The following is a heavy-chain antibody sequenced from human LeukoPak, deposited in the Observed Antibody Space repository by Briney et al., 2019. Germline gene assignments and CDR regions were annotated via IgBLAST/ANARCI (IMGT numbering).Heavy chain of an antibody. CDR2: INPNSGGT. CDR3: ARVIIAARRGGFRWFDP. Sequence: GASVKVSCKASGYTFTGYYMHWVRQAPGQGLEWMGWINPNSGGTNYAQKFQGRVTMTRDTSIGTAYMELSRLRSDDTAVYYCARVIIAARRGGFRWFDPWGQGTLVTVSS. D-gene: IGHD6-6*01. J-gene: IGHJ5*02. CDR1: GYTFTGYY. V-gene: IGHV1-2*02.